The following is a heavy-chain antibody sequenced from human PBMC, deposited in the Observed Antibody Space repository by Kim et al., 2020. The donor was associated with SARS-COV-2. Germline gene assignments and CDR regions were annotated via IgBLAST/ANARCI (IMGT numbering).Heavy chain of an antibody. Sequence: PSETLSLTCTVSGGSISSSSYYWGWIRQPPGKGLEWIGSIYYSGSTYYNPSLKSRVTISVDTSKNQFSLKLSSVTAADTAVYYCARHEQIAVAGNFDYWGQGTLVTVSS. J-gene: IGHJ4*02. CDR3: ARHEQIAVAGNFDY. V-gene: IGHV4-39*01. CDR1: GGSISSSSYY. D-gene: IGHD6-19*01. CDR2: IYYSGST.